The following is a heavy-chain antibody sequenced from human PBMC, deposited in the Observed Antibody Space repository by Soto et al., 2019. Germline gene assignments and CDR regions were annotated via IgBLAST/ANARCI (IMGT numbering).Heavy chain of an antibody. J-gene: IGHJ4*02. D-gene: IGHD6-19*01. CDR3: ARLPGVAVAGTETIFDY. CDR2: IIPIFGTA. V-gene: IGHV1-69*13. Sequence: ASVKVSCKASGGTFSSYGISWVRQAPGQGLEWMGGIIPIFGTASYAQKFQGRVTITADESTSTAYMELSSLRSEDTAVYYCARLPGVAVAGTETIFDYWGQGSLVNVSS. CDR1: GGTFSSYG.